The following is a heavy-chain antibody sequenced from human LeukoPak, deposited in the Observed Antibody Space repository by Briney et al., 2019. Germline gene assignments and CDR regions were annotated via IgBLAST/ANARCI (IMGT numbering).Heavy chain of an antibody. CDR2: IYTSETT. J-gene: IGHJ6*02. Sequence: SETLSLTCTVSGGSISTYFWSWIRQPAGKGLEWIGRIYTSETTNYNPSLKSRVSMSVDTSKNQFSLNLSSVTAADTAVYYCARVGIQKLYGMDVWGQGTTVTVSS. V-gene: IGHV4-4*07. CDR3: ARVGIQKLYGMDV. D-gene: IGHD5-18*01. CDR1: GGSISTYF.